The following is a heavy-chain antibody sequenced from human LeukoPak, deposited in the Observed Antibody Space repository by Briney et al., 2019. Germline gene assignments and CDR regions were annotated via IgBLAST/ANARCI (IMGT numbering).Heavy chain of an antibody. D-gene: IGHD6-6*01. CDR1: GYSFTAHF. Sequence: GASVKVSCKASGYSFTAHFMHWIRQAPGQGPEWMGQSNADSLGTKYAPKFQGRVTMTRDTSIATAYMELTSLTSDDTAVYFCVREPYSRSSDRHERTFDYWGQGTLVTVSS. CDR3: VREPYSRSSDRHERTFDY. V-gene: IGHV1-2*06. J-gene: IGHJ4*02. CDR2: SNADSLGT.